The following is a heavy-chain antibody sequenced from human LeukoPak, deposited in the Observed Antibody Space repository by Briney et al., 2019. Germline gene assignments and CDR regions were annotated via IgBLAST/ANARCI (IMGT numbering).Heavy chain of an antibody. J-gene: IGHJ4*02. CDR3: AKDGSSSRIAAAAPWDY. CDR2: ISGSGGST. V-gene: IGHV3-23*01. Sequence: GGSLRLSRAASGFTFSSYAMSWVRQAPGKGLEWVSAISGSGGSTYYADSVKGRFTISRDNSKNTLYLQMNSLRAEDTAVYYCAKDGSSSRIAAAAPWDYWGQGTLVTVSS. D-gene: IGHD6-13*01. CDR1: GFTFSSYA.